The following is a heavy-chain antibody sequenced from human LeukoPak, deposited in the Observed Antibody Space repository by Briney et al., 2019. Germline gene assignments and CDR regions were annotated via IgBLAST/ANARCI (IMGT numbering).Heavy chain of an antibody. D-gene: IGHD6-25*01. CDR1: GFTFSSYW. CDR3: ERSRNGSFDY. Sequence: PGRSLRLSCAASGFTFSSYWMHWVRQAPGKGLVWVSRINSDGSNTSYADPVKGRFTIYRDNAKNTLYLQMNSLRAEDTAFYYCERSRNGSFDYWGQGTLVTVSS. V-gene: IGHV3-74*01. J-gene: IGHJ4*02. CDR2: INSDGSNT.